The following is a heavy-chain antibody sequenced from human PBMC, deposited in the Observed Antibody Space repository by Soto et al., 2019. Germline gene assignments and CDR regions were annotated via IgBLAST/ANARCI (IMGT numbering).Heavy chain of an antibody. V-gene: IGHV3-15*01. CDR3: TVITRRDQYSTSGDRCDP. CDR1: GFTFSHAW. J-gene: IGHJ5*02. Sequence: EMHLVDSGGGLVKPGGSLRLSCAASGFTFSHAWMSWVRQAPGQGLEWVGRVKSRADGETKDYGAPVRGRFTISRDDSKNTMYLQMNSLKTEDTAIYYCTVITRRDQYSTSGDRCDPWGPGTLVTVSS. D-gene: IGHD6-6*01. CDR2: VKSRADGETK.